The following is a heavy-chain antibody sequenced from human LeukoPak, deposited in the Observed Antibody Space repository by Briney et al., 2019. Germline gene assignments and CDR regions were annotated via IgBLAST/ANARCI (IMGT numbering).Heavy chain of an antibody. V-gene: IGHV4-4*07. CDR1: GGSISSYY. J-gene: IGHJ3*02. Sequence: SETLSLTCTVSGGSISSYYWSWIRQPAGKGLEWIGRIYTSGSTNYNPSLKSRVTMSADTSKNQFSLKLSSVTAADTAVYYCARDNPHYYDSSGYDAFDIWGQGTMVTVSS. CDR3: ARDNPHYYDSSGYDAFDI. D-gene: IGHD3-22*01. CDR2: IYTSGST.